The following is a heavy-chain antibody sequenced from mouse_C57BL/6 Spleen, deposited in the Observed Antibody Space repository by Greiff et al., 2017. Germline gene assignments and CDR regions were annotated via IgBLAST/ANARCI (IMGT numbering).Heavy chain of an antibody. CDR1: GYAFSSYW. Sequence: VQLQQSGAELVKPGASVKISCKASGYAFSSYWMNWVKQRPGKGLEWIGQIYPGDGDTNYNGKFKGKATLTADKSSSTAYMQLSSLTSEDSAVYFCARSGDYTFYAMDYWGQGTSVTVSS. V-gene: IGHV1-80*01. J-gene: IGHJ4*01. CDR2: IYPGDGDT. D-gene: IGHD2-4*01. CDR3: ARSGDYTFYAMDY.